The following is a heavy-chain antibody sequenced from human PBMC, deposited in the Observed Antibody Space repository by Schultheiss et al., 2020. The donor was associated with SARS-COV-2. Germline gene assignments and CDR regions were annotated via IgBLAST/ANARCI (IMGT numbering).Heavy chain of an antibody. CDR1: GGTFSSYA. CDR2: IIPIFGTA. V-gene: IGHV1-69*06. D-gene: IGHD2-15*01. CDR3: ARDEYCSGGSCYLDY. Sequence: SVKVSCKASGGTFSSYAISWVRQAPGQGLEWMGGIIPIFGTANYAQKFQGRVTITADKSTSTVYMELSSLRSEDRAVYYCARDEYCSGGSCYLDYWGQGTLVTVSS. J-gene: IGHJ4*02.